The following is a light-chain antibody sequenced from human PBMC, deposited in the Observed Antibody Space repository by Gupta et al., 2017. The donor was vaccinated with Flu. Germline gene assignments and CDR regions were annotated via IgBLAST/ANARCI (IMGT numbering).Light chain of an antibody. CDR3: QQYDTAPRS. Sequence: DIVLTQSPGTLPLSPGQRATLFCRASQSVSSTYVAWYQQKPGRAPRLLIYGASSRATGIPDRFSGSGSGTDFTLTISRLEPEDLAVYYCQQYDTAPRSFGQGTKVEIK. V-gene: IGKV3-20*01. CDR1: QSVSSTY. J-gene: IGKJ1*01. CDR2: GAS.